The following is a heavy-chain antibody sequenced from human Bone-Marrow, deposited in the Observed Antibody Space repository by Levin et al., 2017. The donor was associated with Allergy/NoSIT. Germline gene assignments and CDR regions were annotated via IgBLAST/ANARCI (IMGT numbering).Heavy chain of an antibody. CDR1: GFIFSRYD. J-gene: IGHJ3*02. CDR2: IGIAGDT. CDR3: VRGLYNHGTGDDVDI. Sequence: PGGSLRLSCAASGFIFSRYDMHWVRQGTGKGLEWVSGIGIAGDTHYPGSVKGRFTISRENDKNSLYLQMNSLRAGDTAVYYCVRGLYNHGTGDDVDIWGQGTMVTVS. V-gene: IGHV3-13*04. D-gene: IGHD1-7*01.